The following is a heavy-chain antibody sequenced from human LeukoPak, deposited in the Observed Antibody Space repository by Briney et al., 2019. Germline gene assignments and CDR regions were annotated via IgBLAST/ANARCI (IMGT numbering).Heavy chain of an antibody. CDR3: ARVSYCGGDCSTGSFNY. D-gene: IGHD2-21*02. J-gene: IGHJ4*02. CDR1: GFTFSSYG. Sequence: GGSLRLSCAASGFTFSSYGMSWVRQAPGKGLEWVSAISGNGGSTYYADSVKGRFAISRDTSKNTLYLQMNSLRAEDTAVYYCARVSYCGGDCSTGSFNYWGQGTLVTVSS. V-gene: IGHV3-23*01. CDR2: ISGNGGST.